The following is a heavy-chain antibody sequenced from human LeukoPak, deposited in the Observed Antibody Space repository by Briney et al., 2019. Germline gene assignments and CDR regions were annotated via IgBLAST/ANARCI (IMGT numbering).Heavy chain of an antibody. J-gene: IGHJ5*02. CDR3: ARTNSLVRRFDP. V-gene: IGHV1-8*01. D-gene: IGHD6-13*01. CDR2: MNPNSGNT. Sequence: ASVKVSCKASAYTFTSYDINWVRQSTGQGLEWMGWMNPNSGNTGYAQKFQGRVTMTRNTSISTAYMELSSLRSEDTAVYYCARTNSLVRRFDPWSQGTLVTVSS. CDR1: AYTFTSYD.